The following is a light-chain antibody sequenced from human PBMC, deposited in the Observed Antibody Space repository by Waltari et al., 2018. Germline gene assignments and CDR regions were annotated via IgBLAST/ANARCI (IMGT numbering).Light chain of an antibody. J-gene: IGKJ4*01. CDR2: GAS. CDR3: QQYYVWPPIT. CDR1: QSVRTN. V-gene: IGKV3-15*01. Sequence: VLLTQSPASLSVSPGDTVLLSCRASQSVRTNLAWYQQKAGQAPRTLIYGASTRASGVPSRFSGSGSETDFTLIISSLQSEDAAVYFCQQYYVWPPITFGGGTKLEI.